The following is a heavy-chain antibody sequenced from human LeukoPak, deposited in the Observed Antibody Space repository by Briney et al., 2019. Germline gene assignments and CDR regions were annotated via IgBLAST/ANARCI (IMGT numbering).Heavy chain of an antibody. CDR3: ARDLWDH. Sequence: PGGSLRLSCAASGFTFSTYTMIWVRQAPGKGLEWVSSITSAGNFIYYADSLRGRFTVSRDNAKNSPYLQMNRLRAEDTAMYYCARDLWDHWGQGTLVTVSS. CDR2: ITSAGNFI. CDR1: GFTFSTYT. V-gene: IGHV3-21*01. J-gene: IGHJ4*02.